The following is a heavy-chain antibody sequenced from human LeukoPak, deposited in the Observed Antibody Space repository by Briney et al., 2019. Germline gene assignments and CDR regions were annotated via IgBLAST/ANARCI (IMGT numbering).Heavy chain of an antibody. Sequence: GASVKVSCTASGYTFTNYYMHWVRQAPGQGLEWMGIINPSGGNTTYAQKFQGRLTMTRDTSTSTVYMELSSLRSEDTAVYYCASGAGGHFDYWGQGTLVTVSS. CDR1: GYTFTNYY. CDR2: INPSGGNT. CDR3: ASGAGGHFDY. V-gene: IGHV1-46*01. J-gene: IGHJ4*02. D-gene: IGHD1-26*01.